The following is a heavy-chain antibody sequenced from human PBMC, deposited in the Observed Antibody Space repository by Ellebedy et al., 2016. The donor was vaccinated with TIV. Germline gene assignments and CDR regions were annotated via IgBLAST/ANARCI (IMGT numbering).Heavy chain of an antibody. CDR2: INPNSGGT. V-gene: IGHV1-2*02. J-gene: IGHJ1*01. CDR1: GYTFTGYY. Sequence: ASVKVSCXASGYTFTGYYMHWVRQAPGQGLEWMGWINPNSGGTNYAQKFQGRVTMTRDTSISTAYMELSRLRSDDTAVYYCARGIITIFGVVSREYFQHWGQGTLVTVSS. CDR3: ARGIITIFGVVSREYFQH. D-gene: IGHD3-3*01.